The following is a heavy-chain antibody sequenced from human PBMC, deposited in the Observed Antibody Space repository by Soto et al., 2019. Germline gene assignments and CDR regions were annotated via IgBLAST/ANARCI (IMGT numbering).Heavy chain of an antibody. Sequence: SETLSLTCTVSGGSISSYYWSWIRQPPGKGLEWIGYTYYSGSTNYNPSLKSRVTISADTSKNQFSLKVSSVTAADTAVYYCAIVGMDPHPGDYAFDYWGPGTLVTLSS. CDR1: GGSISSYY. D-gene: IGHD4-17*01. V-gene: IGHV4-59*01. CDR2: TYYSGST. J-gene: IGHJ4*01. CDR3: AIVGMDPHPGDYAFDY.